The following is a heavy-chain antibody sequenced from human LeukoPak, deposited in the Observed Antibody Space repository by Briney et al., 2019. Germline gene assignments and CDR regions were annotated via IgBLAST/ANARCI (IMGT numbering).Heavy chain of an antibody. CDR3: ARGHVLVPAATDY. CDR2: MNPDNGNT. CDR1: GYTFTSYQ. Sequence: ASVKVSCKASGYTFTSYQINWVRQATGQGLEWMGWMNPDNGNTGFAQNFQGRVTMTRNISISTAYMALGSLRSGDTAVYYCARGHVLVPAATDYWGQGTLVTVSS. V-gene: IGHV1-8*01. D-gene: IGHD2-2*01. J-gene: IGHJ4*02.